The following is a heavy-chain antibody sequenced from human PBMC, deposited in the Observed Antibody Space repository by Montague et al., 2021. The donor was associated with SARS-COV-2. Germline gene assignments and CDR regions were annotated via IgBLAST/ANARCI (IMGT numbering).Heavy chain of an antibody. J-gene: IGHJ3*02. CDR1: GFTFSKYS. D-gene: IGHD5/OR15-5a*01. CDR2: ISTSSLYI. Sequence: SLRLSCAASGFTFSKYSMNWVRQAPGKGLEWVSSISTSSLYIYYSASVKVRFTISRANAKNSLFLRMDSLRAEDTAVYYCARALSASYSVGGDSFDIWGQGTMVTVSS. V-gene: IGHV3-21*01. CDR3: ARALSASYSVGGDSFDI.